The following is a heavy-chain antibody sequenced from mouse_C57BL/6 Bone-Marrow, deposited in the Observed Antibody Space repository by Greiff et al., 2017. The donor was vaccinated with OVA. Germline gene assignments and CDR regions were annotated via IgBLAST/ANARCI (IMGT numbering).Heavy chain of an antibody. CDR1: GYTFTSYW. V-gene: IGHV1-64*01. D-gene: IGHD2-2*01. Sequence: QVQLQQSGAELVKPGASVKLSCKASGYTFTSYWMHWVKQRPGQGLEWIGMIHPNSGSTNYNEKFKSKATLTVDKSSSTAYMQLSSLTSEDSAVYYCARSGGYPYYYAMDYWGQGTSVTVSS. CDR2: IHPNSGST. J-gene: IGHJ4*01. CDR3: ARSGGYPYYYAMDY.